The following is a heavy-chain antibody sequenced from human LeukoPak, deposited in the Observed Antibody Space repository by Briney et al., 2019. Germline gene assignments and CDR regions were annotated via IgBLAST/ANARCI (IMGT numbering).Heavy chain of an antibody. J-gene: IGHJ4*02. CDR3: ARDDIAVAGKGDY. V-gene: IGHV3-66*01. CDR1: GLNYSSYT. Sequence: GGSLRLSCAASGLNYSSYTMSWVRQAPGKGLEWVSVIYRGGSTYYADSVKGRFTISRDNSKNTLYLQMNSLRAEDTAVYYCARDDIAVAGKGDYWGQGTLVTVSS. D-gene: IGHD6-19*01. CDR2: IYRGGST.